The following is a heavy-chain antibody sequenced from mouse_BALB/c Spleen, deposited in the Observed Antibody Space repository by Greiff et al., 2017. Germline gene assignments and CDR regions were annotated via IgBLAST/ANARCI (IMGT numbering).Heavy chain of an antibody. CDR2: ISNGGGST. J-gene: IGHJ2*01. CDR1: GFTFSSYT. V-gene: IGHV5-12-2*01. D-gene: IGHD4-1*01. CDR3: ARRGLTGGGGFDY. Sequence: EVKVEESGGGLVKPGGSLKLSCAASGFTFSSYTMSWVRQTPEKRLEWVAYISNGGGSTYYPDTVKGRFTISRDNAKNTLYLQMSSLKSEDTAMYYCARRGLTGGGGFDYWGQGTTLTVSS.